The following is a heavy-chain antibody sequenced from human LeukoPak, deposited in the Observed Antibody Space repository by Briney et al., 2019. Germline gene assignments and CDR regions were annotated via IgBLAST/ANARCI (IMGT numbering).Heavy chain of an antibody. Sequence: SETLSLTCTVSGGSINTPNYYWGWIRQTPGKGLEWIGNIFYSGGTYYSPSLTSRVTISLDMSRNQFSLKLSSVTAADTAVYYCARIAGKYYDILTGYLSYYYYYYMDVWGKGTTVTISS. CDR2: IFYSGGT. J-gene: IGHJ6*03. D-gene: IGHD3-9*01. CDR3: ARIAGKYYDILTGYLSYYYYYYMDV. CDR1: GGSINTPNYY. V-gene: IGHV4-39*07.